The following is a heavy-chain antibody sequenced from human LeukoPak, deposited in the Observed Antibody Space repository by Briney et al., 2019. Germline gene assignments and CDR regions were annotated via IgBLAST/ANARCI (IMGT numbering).Heavy chain of an antibody. Sequence: ASVTVSCKASGYTFTSYYMHWVRQAPGQGLEWMGIINPSGGSTSYAQKFQGRVTMTRDTSTSTVYMELSSLRSEDTAVYYCARDLSLAWFGEEHLIFGAFDIWGQGTMVTVSS. V-gene: IGHV1-46*01. CDR2: INPSGGST. CDR3: ARDLSLAWFGEEHLIFGAFDI. J-gene: IGHJ3*02. D-gene: IGHD3-10*01. CDR1: GYTFTSYY.